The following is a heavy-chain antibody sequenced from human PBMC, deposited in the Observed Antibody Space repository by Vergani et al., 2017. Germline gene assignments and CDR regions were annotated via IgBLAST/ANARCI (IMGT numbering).Heavy chain of an antibody. D-gene: IGHD2-21*01. CDR1: GYSIGSGFY. Sequence: QVRLEESGPGLVKPSETLSLTCSVSGYSIGSGFYWAWIRQSPGEGLQWLTSIHNRGKTYHNPSLKSRVSVSLDTSKNRVSLNLISVTATDTAVYYCSRSQGDYWYFDLWGPGSLVAVSS. J-gene: IGHJ2*01. CDR2: IHNRGKT. V-gene: IGHV4-38-2*01. CDR3: SRSQGDYWYFDL.